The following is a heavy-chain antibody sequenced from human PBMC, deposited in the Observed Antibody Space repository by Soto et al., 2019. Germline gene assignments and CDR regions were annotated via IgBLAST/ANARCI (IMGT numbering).Heavy chain of an antibody. CDR3: ARDRAYDFWSGYYVYYYGMDA. CDR1: GYTFTGYY. J-gene: IGHJ6*02. D-gene: IGHD3-3*01. V-gene: IGHV1-2*02. Sequence: GASVKVSCKASGYTFTGYYMHWVRQAPGQGLEWMGWINPNSGGTNYAQKFQGRVTMTRDTSISTAYMELSRLRSDDTAVYYCARDRAYDFWSGYYVYYYGMDAWGQGTTVTVSS. CDR2: INPNSGGT.